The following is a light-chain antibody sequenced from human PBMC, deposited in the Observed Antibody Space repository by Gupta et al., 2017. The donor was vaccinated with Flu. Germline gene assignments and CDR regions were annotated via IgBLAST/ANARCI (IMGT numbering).Light chain of an antibody. CDR2: QDS. Sequence: SPGQIASITCSGDKLGDKYVCWYQQKPGQSPVLLIHQDSERPAGTPERFSGSNSGNTATLTIRGTQAMDEADYYCQAWDSRTAVFGGGTKLTVL. CDR3: QAWDSRTAV. J-gene: IGLJ2*01. CDR1: KLGDKY. V-gene: IGLV3-1*01.